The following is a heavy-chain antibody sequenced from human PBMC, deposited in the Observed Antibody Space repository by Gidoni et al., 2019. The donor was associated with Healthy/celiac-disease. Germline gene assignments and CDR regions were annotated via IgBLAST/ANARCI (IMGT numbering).Heavy chain of an antibody. CDR3: ARVFLAEAKSYNDAFDI. J-gene: IGHJ3*02. D-gene: IGHD3-10*01. CDR2: ISSSSSTI. CDR1: GFTFSDYY. V-gene: IGHV3-11*01. Sequence: QVQLVESGGGLVKPGVSLRLSWAASGFTFSDYYMSWIRQAPGKGLECVSYISSSSSTIYYADSVKGRFTISRDNAKNSLYLQMNSLRAEDTAVYYCARVFLAEAKSYNDAFDIWGQGTMVTVSS.